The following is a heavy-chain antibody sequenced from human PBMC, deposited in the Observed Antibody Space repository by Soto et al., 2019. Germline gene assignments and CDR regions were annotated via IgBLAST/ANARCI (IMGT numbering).Heavy chain of an antibody. CDR3: AKSRQYRSSSGLDY. CDR1: GFTFSSYA. D-gene: IGHD6-6*01. CDR2: ISGSGGST. V-gene: IGHV3-23*01. J-gene: IGHJ4*02. Sequence: GGSLRLSCAASGFTFSSYAMSWVRQAPGKGLEWVSAISGSGGSTYYADSVKGRFTISRDNSKNTLYLQMNSLRAEDTAVYYCAKSRQYRSSSGLDYWGQGTLVTVSS.